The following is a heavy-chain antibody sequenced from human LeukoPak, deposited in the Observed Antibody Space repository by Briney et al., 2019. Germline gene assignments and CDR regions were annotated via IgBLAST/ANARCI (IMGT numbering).Heavy chain of an antibody. V-gene: IGHV1-69*13. CDR1: GGTFSSYA. CDR3: ARDRRLSYYDSSGYYTSFYV. J-gene: IGHJ6*04. CDR2: IIPIFGTA. Sequence: SVKVSCKASGGTFSSYAISWVRQAPGQGLEWMGGIIPIFGTANYAQKFQGRVTITADESTNTAYMELSSLRSEDTAVYYCARDRRLSYYDSSGYYTSFYVWGKGTTVTVSS. D-gene: IGHD3-22*01.